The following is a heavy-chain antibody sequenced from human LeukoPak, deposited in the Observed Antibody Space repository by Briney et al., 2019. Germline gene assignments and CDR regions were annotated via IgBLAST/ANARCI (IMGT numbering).Heavy chain of an antibody. CDR2: IIPIFGTA. CDR3: ARASYYYDSSGYSYYFDY. J-gene: IGHJ4*02. D-gene: IGHD3-22*01. V-gene: IGHV1-69*05. CDR1: GGTFSSYA. Sequence: SVKVSCKASGGTFSSYAISWVRQAPGQGLEWMGRIIPIFGTANYAQKFQGRVTITTDESTSTAYMELSSLRSEDTAVYYCARASYYYDSSGYSYYFDYWGQGTLVTVSS.